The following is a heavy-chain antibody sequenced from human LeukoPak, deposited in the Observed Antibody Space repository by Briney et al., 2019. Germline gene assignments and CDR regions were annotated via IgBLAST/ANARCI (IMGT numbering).Heavy chain of an antibody. D-gene: IGHD3-10*01. V-gene: IGHV3-30*02. CDR3: AKDGVPSRWFGRNYFDY. CDR2: IRSDGSNK. Sequence: GGSLRLSCAASGFTFSSYNMNWVRQAPGKGLEWVAFIRSDGSNKYYADSVKGRFTISRDNSKSTLYLQMNSLRVEDTAVYYCAKDGVPSRWFGRNYFDYWGQGTLVTVSS. J-gene: IGHJ4*02. CDR1: GFTFSSYN.